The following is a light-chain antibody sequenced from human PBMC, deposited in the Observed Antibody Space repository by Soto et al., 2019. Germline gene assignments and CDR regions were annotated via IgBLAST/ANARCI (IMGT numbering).Light chain of an antibody. CDR2: GAS. Sequence: PGERATLSCRASQSINRDLAWYVQKPGQAPWRVVYGASTWATGVPPRFTGSGSGTEFTLTISGLQSEDFAVYYCQQYKSWPITFGQGTRLENK. CDR1: QSINRD. V-gene: IGKV3D-15*01. CDR3: QQYKSWPIT. J-gene: IGKJ5*01.